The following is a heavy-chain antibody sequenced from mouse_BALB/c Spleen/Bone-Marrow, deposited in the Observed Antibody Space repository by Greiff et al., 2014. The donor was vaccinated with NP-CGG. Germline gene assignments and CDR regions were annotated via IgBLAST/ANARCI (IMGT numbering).Heavy chain of an antibody. V-gene: IGHV3-2*02. CDR3: ARSWLRQGFDY. CDR1: GYSITSDYA. J-gene: IGHJ2*01. CDR2: ISYSGST. D-gene: IGHD2-2*01. Sequence: VQLQQSGPGLVKPSQSLSLTCTVTGYSITSDYAWNWIRQFPGNKLEWMGYISYSGSTSYNPSLKSRISVTRDTSKNQFFLQLNSVTTEDTATYYCARSWLRQGFDYWGQGTTLTVSS.